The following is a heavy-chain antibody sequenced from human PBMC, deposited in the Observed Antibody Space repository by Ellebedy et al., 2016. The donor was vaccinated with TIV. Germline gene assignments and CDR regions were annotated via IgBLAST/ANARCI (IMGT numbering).Heavy chain of an antibody. CDR2: FSSSGNI. CDR1: GGSISGFS. J-gene: IGHJ5*02. D-gene: IGHD5-24*01. V-gene: IGHV4-4*07. Sequence: SETLSLTCTVSGGSISGFSWAWIRQPAGKGLEWIGRFSSSGNINYNPSLQNRLTMSLDTSRNQITLRLYSVTAADSAVYYCAREKIGYNPNCFDPWGQGTLVTISS. CDR3: AREKIGYNPNCFDP.